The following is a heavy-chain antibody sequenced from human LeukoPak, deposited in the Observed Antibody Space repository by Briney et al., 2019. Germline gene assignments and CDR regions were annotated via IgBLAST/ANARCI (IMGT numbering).Heavy chain of an antibody. V-gene: IGHV3-21*01. CDR2: ISSSSSYI. CDR3: ARDGGTNGVDDYMDV. Sequence: GGSLRLSCAASGFTFSSYSMNWVRQAPGKGLEWVSSISSSSSYIYYAGSVKVRITITRDNAKNSLYLQMNSLRAEDTAVYYCARDGGTNGVDDYMDVWGKGTTVTVSS. J-gene: IGHJ6*03. D-gene: IGHD2-8*01. CDR1: GFTFSSYS.